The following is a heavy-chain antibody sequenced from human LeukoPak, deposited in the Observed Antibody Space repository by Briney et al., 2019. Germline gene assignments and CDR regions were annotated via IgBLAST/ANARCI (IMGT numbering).Heavy chain of an antibody. Sequence: KPSETLSLTCAVSGYSISSGYYWGWIRQPPGKGPEWIGSIYHSGSTYYNPSLKSRVTISVDTSKNQFSLKLSSVTAADTAVYYCARRSSSWFPFDYWGQGTLVTVSS. CDR3: ARRSSSWFPFDY. V-gene: IGHV4-38-2*01. CDR1: GYSISSGYY. J-gene: IGHJ4*02. CDR2: IYHSGST. D-gene: IGHD6-13*01.